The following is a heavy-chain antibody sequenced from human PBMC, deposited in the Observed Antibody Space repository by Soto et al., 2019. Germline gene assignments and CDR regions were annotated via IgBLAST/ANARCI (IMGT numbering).Heavy chain of an antibody. Sequence: PSETLSLTCGVSDSSINSNYYWLWIRQPPGKGLEWIASIYHGGTTFYNPSLKSRITISVDTSNNQFSLKLTSVTAADTAVYYCARVHVMVVAGSTFDYWGHGTLVTVSS. V-gene: IGHV4-38-2*01. CDR1: DSSINSNYY. CDR2: IYHGGTT. J-gene: IGHJ4*01. CDR3: ARVHVMVVAGSTFDY. D-gene: IGHD6-19*01.